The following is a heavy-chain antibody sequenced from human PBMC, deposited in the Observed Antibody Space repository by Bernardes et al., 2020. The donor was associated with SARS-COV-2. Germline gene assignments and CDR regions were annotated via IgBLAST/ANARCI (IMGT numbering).Heavy chain of an antibody. D-gene: IGHD4-17*01. V-gene: IGHV3-13*01. CDR3: ARATTDYYYSAMDV. J-gene: IGHJ6*02. CDR1: GFTFSTFD. CDR2: IGTAGDT. Sequence: GGSLRLSCAASGFTFSTFDMHWVRQVTGKGLEWVSTIGTAGDTYYANSVKGRFTTSRENAKNCLYLQMNSLRAADTAVYYCARATTDYYYSAMDVWGQGNTVTVSS.